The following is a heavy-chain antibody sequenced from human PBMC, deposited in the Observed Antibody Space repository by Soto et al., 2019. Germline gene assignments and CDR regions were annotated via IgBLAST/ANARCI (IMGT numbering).Heavy chain of an antibody. J-gene: IGHJ4*02. D-gene: IGHD3-22*01. CDR3: VKWHTSNFDSLPFTGFDF. CDR2: MCGDGRT. V-gene: IGHV3-23*03. CDR1: GFTFSDSV. Sequence: PGGSLRLSCVGSGFTFSDSVMAWVRQAPGKGLEWLSVMCGDGRTRYALSVTGRFTISRDNSKNTLYLQMRSLRAEDAAAYYCVKWHTSNFDSLPFTGFDFWGQGTQVTVSS.